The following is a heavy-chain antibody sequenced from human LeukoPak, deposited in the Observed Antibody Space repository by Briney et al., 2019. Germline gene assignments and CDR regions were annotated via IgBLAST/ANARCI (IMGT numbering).Heavy chain of an antibody. V-gene: IGHV3-43*01. CDR1: GFTFDDYT. J-gene: IGHJ4*02. D-gene: IGHD6-13*01. CDR2: ISWDGGST. Sequence: GGSLRLSCAASGFTFDDYTMHWVRQAPGKGLEWVSLISWDGGSTYYADSVKGRFTISRDNSKNPLYLQMNSLRTEDTALYYCAKANSSSWYLLGIWGQGTLVTVSS. CDR3: AKANSSSWYLLGI.